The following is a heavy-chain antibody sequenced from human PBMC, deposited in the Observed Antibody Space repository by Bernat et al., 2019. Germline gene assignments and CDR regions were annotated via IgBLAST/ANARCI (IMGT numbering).Heavy chain of an antibody. CDR1: GFTFSSYG. V-gene: IGHV3-33*01. CDR3: ARGGGNYGSEMYYYMDV. D-gene: IGHD3-10*01. Sequence: QVQLVESGGGVVQPGRSLRLSRAASGFTFSSYGMHWVRQAPGKGLEWVAVIWHDGSNKYYADSVKGRFTISRDNSKNTLYLQMNSLRAEDTAVYYCARGGGNYGSEMYYYMDVWGKGTTVTVSS. CDR2: IWHDGSNK. J-gene: IGHJ6*03.